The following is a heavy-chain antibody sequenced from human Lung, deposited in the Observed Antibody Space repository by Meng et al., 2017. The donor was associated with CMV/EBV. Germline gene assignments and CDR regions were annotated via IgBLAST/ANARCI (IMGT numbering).Heavy chain of an antibody. CDR1: GYTFTGLY. CDR3: AGDVKLAVPALDN. V-gene: IGHV1-2*02. CDR2: LNPNTGGT. Sequence: ASVKVSXKASGYTFTGLYLHWVRQAPGQGLEWMGWLNPNTGGTYYAQKFQDRVTMTRDTSIRTAYMELSSLRSDDTAVYYCAGDVKLAVPALDNWGQGTLVTVSS. D-gene: IGHD6-19*01. J-gene: IGHJ4*02.